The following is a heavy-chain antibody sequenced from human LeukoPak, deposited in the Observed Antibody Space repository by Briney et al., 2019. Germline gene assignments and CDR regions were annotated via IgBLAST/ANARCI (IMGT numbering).Heavy chain of an antibody. CDR2: IHYSGST. D-gene: IGHD2-2*01. CDR3: ARDVLRYCSSTSCYHYYYYYGMDV. V-gene: IGHV4-30-4*01. CDR1: GGSISSGDYY. Sequence: SETLSLTCTVSGGSISSGDYYGSWIRQPPGKGLERIGYIHYSGSTYYNPSLKSRVTISVDTSKNQFSLKLSSVTAADTAVYYCARDVLRYCSSTSCYHYYYYYGMDVWGKGTTVTVSS. J-gene: IGHJ6*04.